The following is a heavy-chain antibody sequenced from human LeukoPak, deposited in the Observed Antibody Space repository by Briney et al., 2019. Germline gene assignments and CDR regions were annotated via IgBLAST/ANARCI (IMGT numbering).Heavy chain of an antibody. D-gene: IGHD5-18*01. CDR2: IYYSGST. CDR1: GGSISSGNYY. Sequence: PSQTLSLTCTVSGGSISSGNYYWSWIRQPPGKGLEWIGYIYYSGSTYYNPSLKSRVTISVDTSKNQFSLKLTSVTAADTAVYYCARVGDTAMAPFAWWGPGTLVTVSS. V-gene: IGHV4-30-4*08. CDR3: ARVGDTAMAPFAW. J-gene: IGHJ4*02.